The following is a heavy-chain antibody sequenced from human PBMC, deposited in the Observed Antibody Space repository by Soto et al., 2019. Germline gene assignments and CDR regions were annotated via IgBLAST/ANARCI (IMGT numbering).Heavy chain of an antibody. CDR2: ITWDGSNT. CDR3: AKARTASDWSFGS. J-gene: IGHJ4*02. D-gene: IGHD6-19*01. CDR1: GFPFDDYT. V-gene: IGHV3-43*01. Sequence: EVQLVESGGVVVQPGGSLRLSCAASGFPFDDYTMHWVRQAPGKGLEWVSLITWDGSNTYYADSVKGRFTISRDNSKNSLYIQMTSLTTEDTALYYCAKARTASDWSFGSWGQGTLVTVSS.